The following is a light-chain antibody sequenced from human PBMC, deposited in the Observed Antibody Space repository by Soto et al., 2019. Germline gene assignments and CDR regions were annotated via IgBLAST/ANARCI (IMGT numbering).Light chain of an antibody. CDR2: DVS. J-gene: IGLJ1*01. CDR1: SSDVGGYNF. CDR3: SSYTSSTTSV. V-gene: IGLV2-14*03. Sequence: QSALTQPASVSGSPGQSITISCTGTSSDVGGYNFVSWYQHHPGKAPKVMIYDVSNRPSGVSNRFSGSKSGNTASLSISGLQAEDEADYYCSSYTSSTTSVFGTGT.